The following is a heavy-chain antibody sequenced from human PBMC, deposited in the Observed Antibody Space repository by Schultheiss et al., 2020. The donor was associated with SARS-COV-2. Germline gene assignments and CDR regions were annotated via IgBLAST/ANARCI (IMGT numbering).Heavy chain of an antibody. V-gene: IGHV3-30*18. D-gene: IGHD4-17*01. J-gene: IGHJ4*02. Sequence: GGSLRLSCAASGFTFSSYGMHWVRQAPGKGLEWVAVISYDGSNKYYADSVKGRFSISRDNSKGTMSLQMGNLKAEDTAIYYCTKHRENFGDSLIDYWGQGTLVTVSS. CDR3: TKHRENFGDSLIDY. CDR2: ISYDGSNK. CDR1: GFTFSSYG.